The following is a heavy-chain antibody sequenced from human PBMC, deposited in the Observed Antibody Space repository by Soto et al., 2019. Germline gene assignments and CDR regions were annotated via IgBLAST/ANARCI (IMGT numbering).Heavy chain of an antibody. CDR2: IIPIFGTA. Sequence: QVQLVQSGAEVKKPGSSVKVSCKASGGTFSSYAISWVRQAPGQGLEWMGGIIPIFGTANYAQKFQGRVTITADESTSTAYMELSSLRSEDTAVYYCARHSSGWQNDDFDYWGQGTLVTVSS. D-gene: IGHD6-19*01. CDR3: ARHSSGWQNDDFDY. CDR1: GGTFSSYA. J-gene: IGHJ4*02. V-gene: IGHV1-69*12.